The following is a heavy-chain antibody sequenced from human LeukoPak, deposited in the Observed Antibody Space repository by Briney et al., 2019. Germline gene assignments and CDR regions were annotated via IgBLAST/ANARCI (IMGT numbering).Heavy chain of an antibody. V-gene: IGHV3-23*01. J-gene: IGHJ5*02. CDR2: ISDSGSHT. CDR1: RFTFSNYA. CDR3: ASFERTVAGPYNWFDP. D-gene: IGHD6-19*01. Sequence: GGSLRLSCAAFRFTFSNYAMSWVRQAPGKGLEWVSAISDSGSHTYYADSVKGGFTISRDNSKNTLYLQMNSLRAEDTAVYYCASFERTVAGPYNWFDPWGQGTLVTVSS.